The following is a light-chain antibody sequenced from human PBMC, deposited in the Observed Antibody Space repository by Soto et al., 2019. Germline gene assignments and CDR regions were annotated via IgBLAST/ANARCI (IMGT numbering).Light chain of an antibody. CDR3: SSYAATNIVV. Sequence: QSALTQPPSASGSSGQSVTISCTGTSSDVGGYNSVSWYQHLPGKAPKLLIYDVTKRPSGVPDRFSGSKSGNTASLTVSGLQAEDEADYYCSSYAATNIVVFGGGTKLTVL. CDR1: SSDVGGYNS. J-gene: IGLJ2*01. V-gene: IGLV2-8*01. CDR2: DVT.